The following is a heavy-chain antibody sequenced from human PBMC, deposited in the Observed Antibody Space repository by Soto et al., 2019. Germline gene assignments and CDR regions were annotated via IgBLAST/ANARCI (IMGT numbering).Heavy chain of an antibody. CDR3: ARSRGGYFDY. Sequence: QVQLQESGPGLVKPSETLSLTCTVSGVSISSYYWSWIRQPPGKGLEWIGHIYYSGSTNYNPSLKGRVTLSGDTSKNQFALKLSSVTAADTAVYYCARSRGGYFDYWGQGTLVTVSS. CDR1: GVSISSYY. CDR2: IYYSGST. J-gene: IGHJ4*02. V-gene: IGHV4-59*01. D-gene: IGHD3-22*01.